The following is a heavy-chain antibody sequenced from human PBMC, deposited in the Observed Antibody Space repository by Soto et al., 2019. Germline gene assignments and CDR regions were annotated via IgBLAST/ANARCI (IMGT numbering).Heavy chain of an antibody. CDR1: GFSASNYG. D-gene: IGHD3-10*01. J-gene: IGHJ4*02. V-gene: IGHV3-30*03. CDR2: ISYDGRDT. Sequence: LRLSCAASGFSASNYGMHWVRQALGKGLEWVAVISYDGRDTYYADSVRGRFTISRDNSENTLYLQMNSLRAEDTAVYYCATHPGGGGYWGQGTLVTVSS. CDR3: ATHPGGGGY.